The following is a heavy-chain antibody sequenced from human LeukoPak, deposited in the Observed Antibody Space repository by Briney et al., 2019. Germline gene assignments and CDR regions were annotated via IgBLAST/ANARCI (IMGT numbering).Heavy chain of an antibody. CDR2: ISNSGSDT. J-gene: IGHJ6*03. CDR1: GFTLSNYA. CDR3: AKGSYYYSNYYSYYMDV. D-gene: IGHD3-10*01. Sequence: GGSLRLSCAASGFTLSNYAMNRVRQAPGKGLEWVSSISNSGSDTYYADSVKGRFTISRDNSKNTVYLQMNSLTAEDTAVYYCAKGSYYYSNYYSYYMDVWGKGTTVTVSS. V-gene: IGHV3-23*01.